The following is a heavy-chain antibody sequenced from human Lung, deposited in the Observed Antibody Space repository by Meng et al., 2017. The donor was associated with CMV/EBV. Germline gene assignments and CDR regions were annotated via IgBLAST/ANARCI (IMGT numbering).Heavy chain of an antibody. D-gene: IGHD3-10*01. Sequence: GESXKISXAASGFTFSDAWMTWVRQPPGKGLEWLGRIKSDTDGGTTDYAAPLKGRFTISRDDSKNTLFLQMNSLKTEDTAMYYCTTDTSGGYSYDIWGQGXLVTVSS. CDR1: GFTFSDAW. V-gene: IGHV3-15*01. CDR3: TTDTSGGYSYDI. J-gene: IGHJ3*02. CDR2: IKSDTDGGTT.